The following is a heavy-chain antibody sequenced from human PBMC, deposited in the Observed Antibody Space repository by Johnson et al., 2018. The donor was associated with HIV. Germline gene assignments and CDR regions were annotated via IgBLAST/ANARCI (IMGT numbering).Heavy chain of an antibody. CDR3: AKDVGNYWPDSFDI. J-gene: IGHJ3*02. CDR1: GFSFSDYY. CDR2: ISSSGSTI. Sequence: VQLLESGGGLVKPGGSLRLSCAASGFSFSDYYMSWIRQAPGKGLEWVSYISSSGSTIYYADSVKGRFTISRDKSKNTLYLQMNSLRVEDTAVYYCAKDVGNYWPDSFDIWGQGTMVIVSS. V-gene: IGHV3-11*04. D-gene: IGHD3-22*01.